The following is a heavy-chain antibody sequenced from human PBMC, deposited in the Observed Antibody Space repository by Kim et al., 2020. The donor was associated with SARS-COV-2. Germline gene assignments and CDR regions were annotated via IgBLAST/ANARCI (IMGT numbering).Heavy chain of an antibody. CDR3: ARAIRSLPPLR. J-gene: IGHJ4*02. V-gene: IGHV1-18*01. CDR2: T. D-gene: IGHD3-3*02. Sequence: TNSAQKLQGRVTMTTDTSTSTAYMEMRSLRSDDTAVYYCARAIRSLPPLRWGQGTLVTVSS.